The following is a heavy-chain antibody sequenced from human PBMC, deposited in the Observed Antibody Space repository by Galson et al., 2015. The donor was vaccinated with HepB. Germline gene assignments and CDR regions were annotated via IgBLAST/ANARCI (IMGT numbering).Heavy chain of an antibody. CDR1: GFTFSSYA. CDR3: AKGDGYIKNFAY. J-gene: IGHJ4*02. D-gene: IGHD5-24*01. V-gene: IGHV3-23*01. Sequence: SLRLSCAASGFTFSSYAMGWVRQAPGKGLEWVSSISDSGSNTYYPDSVKGRFTISRDNFKNTLYLQMNSLRAEDTAVYYCAKGDGYIKNFAYWGQGTLVTVSS. CDR2: ISDSGSNT.